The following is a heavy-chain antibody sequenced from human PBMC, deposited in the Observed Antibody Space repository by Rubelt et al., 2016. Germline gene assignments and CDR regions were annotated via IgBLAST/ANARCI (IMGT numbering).Heavy chain of an antibody. D-gene: IGHD3-3*01. Sequence: APGKGLEWVSAISGSGGSTYYADSVKGRFTISRDNSKNTLYLQMNSLRAEDTAVYYCAKEDYDFWSGSAYWGQGTLVTVSS. V-gene: IGHV3-23*01. CDR2: ISGSGGST. CDR3: AKEDYDFWSGSAY. J-gene: IGHJ4*02.